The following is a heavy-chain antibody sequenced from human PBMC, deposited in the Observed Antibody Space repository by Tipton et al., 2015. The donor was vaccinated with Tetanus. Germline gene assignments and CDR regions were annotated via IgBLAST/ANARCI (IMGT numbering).Heavy chain of an antibody. CDR1: GGSISSINW. Sequence: TLSLTCAVSGGSISSINWWSWVRQPPGKGLEWIGEVYHNGRTNYSPSLESRVTISVDKSKNRFSLRLTSVTAADTAVYYCASLPQVWFGDLFDYWGQGVLVTVSS. CDR2: VYHNGRT. J-gene: IGHJ4*02. D-gene: IGHD3-10*01. CDR3: ASLPQVWFGDLFDY. V-gene: IGHV4-4*02.